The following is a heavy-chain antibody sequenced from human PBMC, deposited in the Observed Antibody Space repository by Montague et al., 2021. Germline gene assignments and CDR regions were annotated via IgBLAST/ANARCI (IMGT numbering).Heavy chain of an antibody. CDR1: GGSLDGFY. Sequence: SETLSLTCAVYGGSLDGFYWTWIRQHPGKGLEWIGETNHRGISSYNPALKGRVTLSAETSKNQFSLRVTSVTAADTAVYFCARYLTGGHDEWGRGTLVTVSS. J-gene: IGHJ4*02. D-gene: IGHD5-12*01. CDR3: ARYLTGGHDE. V-gene: IGHV4-34*01. CDR2: TNHRGIS.